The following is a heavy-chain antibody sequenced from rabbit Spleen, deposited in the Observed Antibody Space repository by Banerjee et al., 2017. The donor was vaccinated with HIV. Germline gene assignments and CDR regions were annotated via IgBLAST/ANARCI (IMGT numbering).Heavy chain of an antibody. V-gene: IGHV1S40*01. CDR3: ARDDGSYDYIDVYFYL. CDR1: GFSFSSGYW. Sequence: QSLEESGGDLVKPGASLTLTCTASGFSFSSGYWMWWVRQAPGKGLEWIACISAGSTTGTYYASWAKGRFTISKSSSTTVTLQMTSLTAADTATYFCARDDGSYDYIDVYFYLWGPGTLVTVS. D-gene: IGHD6-1*01. J-gene: IGHJ4*01. CDR2: ISAGSTTGT.